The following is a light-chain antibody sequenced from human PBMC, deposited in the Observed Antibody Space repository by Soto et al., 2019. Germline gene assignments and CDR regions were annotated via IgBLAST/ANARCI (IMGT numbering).Light chain of an antibody. CDR3: QQYNNWPPIT. J-gene: IGKJ5*01. Sequence: EIVLTQSPGILSLSPGERASHSCRASQSVSSNLAWYQQKPGQAPRLLIYGASTRATGIPARFSGSGSGTEFTLTISSLQSEDFAVYYCQQYNNWPPITFGQGTRLEIK. CDR1: QSVSSN. CDR2: GAS. V-gene: IGKV3-15*01.